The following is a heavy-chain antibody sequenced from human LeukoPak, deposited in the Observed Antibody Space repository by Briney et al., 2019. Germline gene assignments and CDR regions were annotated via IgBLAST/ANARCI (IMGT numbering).Heavy chain of an antibody. CDR2: INHSGST. V-gene: IGHV4-34*01. J-gene: IGHJ4*02. CDR1: GGSFSGYY. D-gene: IGHD4-17*01. CDR3: AASLYGDYGRIDY. Sequence: SETLSLTCAVYGGSFSGYYWSWIRQPPGKGLGWIGEINHSGSTNYNPSLKSRVTISVDTSKNQFSLKLSSVTAADTAVYYCAASLYGDYGRIDYWGQGTLVTVSS.